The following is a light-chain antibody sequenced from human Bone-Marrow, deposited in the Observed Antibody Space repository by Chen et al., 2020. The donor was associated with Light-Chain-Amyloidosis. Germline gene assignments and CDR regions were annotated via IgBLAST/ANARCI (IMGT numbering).Light chain of an antibody. V-gene: IGKV3-20*01. Sequence: EIVLTQSPGTLSLSPGEGANLSCRASQTISSNYLTWYQQKFGQAPRLLIYGSSSSATGIPDRFTGSGSGTDFTLTINRLAPEDFAMYYCQQYGTAPLTFGGGTKVEIK. CDR1: QTISSNY. CDR2: GSS. J-gene: IGKJ4*01. CDR3: QQYGTAPLT.